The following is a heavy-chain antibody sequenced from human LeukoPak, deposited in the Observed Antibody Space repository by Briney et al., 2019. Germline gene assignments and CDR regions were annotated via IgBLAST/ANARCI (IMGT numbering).Heavy chain of an antibody. Sequence: GGSLRLSCAASGFPFSTYCMHWVRQPPGKGLMWVSRISPDGSSRSYADSVKGRFIISRDNAKNTLSLQMNSLTAADTAVYYCARDGGLLPANWGKGTLVTVSS. J-gene: IGHJ4*02. V-gene: IGHV3-74*01. CDR3: ARDGGLLPAN. D-gene: IGHD2-21*02. CDR2: ISPDGSSR. CDR1: GFPFSTYC.